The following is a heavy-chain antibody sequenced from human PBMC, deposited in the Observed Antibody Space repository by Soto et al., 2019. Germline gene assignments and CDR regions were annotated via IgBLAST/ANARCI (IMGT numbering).Heavy chain of an antibody. Sequence: PGGSLRLSCAASGFTFSTYAPSWVRQAPGKGLEWVSAISANGQGIYCADSVRGRFTISRDNSKNTIFLHMDSLRAEDTAVYYCAKDRNYPRDQFHYWGQGTLVTVSS. CDR1: GFTFSTYA. CDR3: AKDRNYPRDQFHY. D-gene: IGHD1-7*01. J-gene: IGHJ4*02. V-gene: IGHV3-23*01. CDR2: ISANGQGI.